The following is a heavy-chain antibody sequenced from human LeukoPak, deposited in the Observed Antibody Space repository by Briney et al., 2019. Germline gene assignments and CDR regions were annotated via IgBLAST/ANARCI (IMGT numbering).Heavy chain of an antibody. CDR3: ARDVRYSSSWYGFDY. CDR2: IKEDGSET. D-gene: IGHD6-13*01. V-gene: IGHV3-7*01. Sequence: GGSLTLSCAAAGSSFSSYWMTWVRQAPGKGLEWVDNIKEDGSETYHVDSVKGRFTISRNNAKNSLYLQMNSMRAGDTAMYYCARDVRYSSSWYGFDYWGQGTLVTVSS. CDR1: GSSFSSYW. J-gene: IGHJ4*02.